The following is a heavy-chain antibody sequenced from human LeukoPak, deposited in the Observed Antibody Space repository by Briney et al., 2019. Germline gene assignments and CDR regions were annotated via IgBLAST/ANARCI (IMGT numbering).Heavy chain of an antibody. CDR1: GGSISSYY. Sequence: SETLSLTCTVSGGSISSYYWSWIRQPPGKGLEWIGYIYYSGSTNYNPSLKSRVTISVDTSKNQFSLKLSSVTAADTAVYYCARMVDTAMGNYFDPWGQGTLVTVSS. J-gene: IGHJ5*02. CDR3: ARMVDTAMGNYFDP. CDR2: IYYSGST. D-gene: IGHD5-18*01. V-gene: IGHV4-59*01.